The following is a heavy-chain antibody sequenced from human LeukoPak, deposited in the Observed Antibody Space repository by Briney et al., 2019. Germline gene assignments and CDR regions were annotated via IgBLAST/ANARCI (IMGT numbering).Heavy chain of an antibody. CDR2: INAGNGNT. D-gene: IGHD3-10*01. CDR3: ARDRGGSHFDY. Sequence: ASVKVSCKASGYTFTSYAMHWVRQAPGQRLEWMGSINAGNGNTKYSQKFQGRVTITRDTSASTAYMELSSLRSEDTAVYYCARDRGGSHFDYWGQGTLVTVSS. J-gene: IGHJ4*02. V-gene: IGHV1-3*01. CDR1: GYTFTSYA.